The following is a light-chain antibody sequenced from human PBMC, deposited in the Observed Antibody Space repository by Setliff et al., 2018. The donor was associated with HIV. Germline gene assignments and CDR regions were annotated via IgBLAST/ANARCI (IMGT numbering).Light chain of an antibody. CDR1: SSDVGSYNL. CDR2: EGS. V-gene: IGLV2-14*02. J-gene: IGLJ3*02. Sequence: ALTQPASVSGSPGQSITISCTGTSSDVGSYNLVSWYQQHPDKAPKLMIYEGSKRPSGVSNRFSSSKSGNTASLTISGLQAEDEADYYCSSYTNSNSWVFGGGTKVTV. CDR3: SSYTNSNSWV.